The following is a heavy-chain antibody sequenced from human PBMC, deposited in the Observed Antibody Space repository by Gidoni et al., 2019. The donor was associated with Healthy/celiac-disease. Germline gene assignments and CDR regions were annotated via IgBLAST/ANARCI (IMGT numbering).Heavy chain of an antibody. Sequence: SNAWMNWVRQAPGKGLEWVGRIKSKTAGGTTDYAAPVKGRFTISRDDSKNTLYLQTNSLKTEDTAVYYCTTDSAAGIEDDYWGQGTLVTVSS. CDR1: SNAW. V-gene: IGHV3-15*07. D-gene: IGHD6-13*01. CDR3: TTDSAAGIEDDY. CDR2: IKSKTAGGTT. J-gene: IGHJ4*02.